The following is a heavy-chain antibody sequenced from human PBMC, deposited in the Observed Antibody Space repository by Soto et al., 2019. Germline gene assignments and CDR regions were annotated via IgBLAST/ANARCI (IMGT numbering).Heavy chain of an antibody. J-gene: IGHJ5*02. V-gene: IGHV4-34*01. CDR2: INHSGST. Sequence: PSETLSLTCAVYGGSFSGYYWSWIRQPPGKGLEWIGEINHSGSTNYNPSLKSRVTISVDTSKNQFSLKLSSVTAADTAVYYCARAALLWFGESPLGWFDPWGQGTLVTVSS. CDR1: GGSFSGYY. D-gene: IGHD3-10*01. CDR3: ARAALLWFGESPLGWFDP.